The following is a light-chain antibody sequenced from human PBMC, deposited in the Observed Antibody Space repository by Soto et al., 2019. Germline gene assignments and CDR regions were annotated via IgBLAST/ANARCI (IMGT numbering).Light chain of an antibody. CDR3: QQYGTSPRT. Sequence: EIVLTQSPGTLSLFPGERATFSCRASQSVSSTYLAWYRQKPGQAPRLLIYGASSRATGIPDRFSGSGSGTDFTLTISRLEPEDSAVYYCQQYGTSPRTFGQGTKVEIK. CDR1: QSVSSTY. V-gene: IGKV3-20*01. CDR2: GAS. J-gene: IGKJ1*01.